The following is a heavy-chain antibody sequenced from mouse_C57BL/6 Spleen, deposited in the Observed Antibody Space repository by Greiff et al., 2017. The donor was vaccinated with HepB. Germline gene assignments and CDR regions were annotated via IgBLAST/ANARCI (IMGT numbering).Heavy chain of an antibody. D-gene: IGHD1-1*01. J-gene: IGHJ3*01. CDR2: IHPNSGST. CDR3: ARLDYGSNCEFAY. V-gene: IGHV1-64*01. CDR1: GYTFTSYW. Sequence: VQLQQSGAELVKPGASVKLSCKASGYTFTSYWMHWVKQRPGQGLEWIGMIHPNSGSTNYNEKVKSKATLTVDNSTSTAYMQLSSLTSEDSAVYYCARLDYGSNCEFAYWGQRTLVTVSA.